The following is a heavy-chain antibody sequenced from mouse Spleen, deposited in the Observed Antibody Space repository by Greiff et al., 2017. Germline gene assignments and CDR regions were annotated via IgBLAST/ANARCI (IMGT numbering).Heavy chain of an antibody. V-gene: IGHV5-12*01. CDR3: ARQTRELGPYYFDY. CDR1: GFTFSDYY. D-gene: IGHD4-1*01. Sequence: VESGGGLVQPGGSLKLSRAASGFTFSDYYMYWVRQTPEKRLEWVAYISNGGGSTYYPDTVKGRFTISRDNAKNTLYLQMSRLKSEDTAMYYCARQTRELGPYYFDYWGQGTTLTVSS. J-gene: IGHJ2*01. CDR2: ISNGGGST.